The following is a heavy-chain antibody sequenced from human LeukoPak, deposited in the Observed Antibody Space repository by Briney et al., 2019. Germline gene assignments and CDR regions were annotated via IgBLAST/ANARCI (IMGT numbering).Heavy chain of an antibody. CDR3: ARGTVQMGMGERYFDN. Sequence: SETLSLTCTVSGXSISTYYWSWIRQPPGKGLEWIGYIYYSGSTNYNPSLKSRITISVDTSRNQFPLSLSSVTAADTAVYYCARGTVQMGMGERYFDNWGQGTLVTVSP. CDR1: GXSISTYY. CDR2: IYYSGST. D-gene: IGHD1-1*01. V-gene: IGHV4-59*01. J-gene: IGHJ4*02.